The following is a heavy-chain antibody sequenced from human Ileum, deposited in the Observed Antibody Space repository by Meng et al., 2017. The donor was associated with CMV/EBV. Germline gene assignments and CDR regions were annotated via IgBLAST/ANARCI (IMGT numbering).Heavy chain of an antibody. V-gene: IGHV3-48*04. CDR3: ARDSIVVVPAAILLGMDV. CDR1: GFTFSSYS. Sequence: GGSLRLSCAASGFTFSSYSMNWVRQAPGKGLEWVSYISSSSTIYYADSVKGRFTISRDNAKNSLYLQMNSLRAEDTAVYYCARDSIVVVPAAILLGMDVWGQGTTVTVSS. J-gene: IGHJ6*02. D-gene: IGHD2-2*02. CDR2: ISSSSTI.